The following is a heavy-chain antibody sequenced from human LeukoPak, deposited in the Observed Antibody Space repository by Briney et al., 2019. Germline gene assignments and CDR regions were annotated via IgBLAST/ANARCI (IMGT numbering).Heavy chain of an antibody. CDR2: TYYRSKWYN. CDR3: AREVGTTGWHTFDY. J-gene: IGHJ4*02. CDR1: GDSVSSNNGA. D-gene: IGHD1-14*01. V-gene: IGHV6-1*01. Sequence: SQTLSLTCAISGDSVSSNNGAWNWIRQSPSRGLEWLGRTYYRSKWYNDYAESLISRITISPGTSKNQFSLQLYSVTPEDTAVYYCAREVGTTGWHTFDYWGQRALLSVSS.